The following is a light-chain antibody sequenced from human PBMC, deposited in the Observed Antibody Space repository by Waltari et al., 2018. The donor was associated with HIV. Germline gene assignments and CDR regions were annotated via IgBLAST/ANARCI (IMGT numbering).Light chain of an antibody. CDR1: SSDVGAYNY. CDR2: DVS. Sequence: QSALTQPASVSGSPGQSITISCTGTSSDVGAYNYVSWYQLHPSKAPKLLIYDVSNRPSGVADRFAGSKSANTASLTISGLQAENEAHYYCSSYTSSSTVVFGGGTKLTVL. J-gene: IGLJ2*01. CDR3: SSYTSSSTVV. V-gene: IGLV2-14*03.